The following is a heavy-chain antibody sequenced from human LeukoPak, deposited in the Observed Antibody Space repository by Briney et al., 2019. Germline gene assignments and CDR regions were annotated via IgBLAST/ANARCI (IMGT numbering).Heavy chain of an antibody. CDR3: AREPSGGYTYGLLLNY. V-gene: IGHV1-46*01. CDR2: IDPSGGST. Sequence: ASVKVSCKASGYTSTGYYMHWVRLAPGQGLEWMGIIDPSGGSTSYAQKFQGRVTMTRDTSTTTVYMELSSLRSEDTAVYYCAREPSGGYTYGLLLNYWGQGTLVTVSS. D-gene: IGHD5-18*01. CDR1: GYTSTGYY. J-gene: IGHJ4*02.